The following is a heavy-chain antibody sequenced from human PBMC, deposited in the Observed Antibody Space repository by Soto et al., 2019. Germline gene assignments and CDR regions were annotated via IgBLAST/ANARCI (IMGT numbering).Heavy chain of an antibody. Sequence: QVQMLQSGPEVKEPGASVKVSCKASGYIFSKYPIAWVRQFRGQGREWMGNHDNTNYGQNFQGRLSLTTDTSTSTSYMELMGLRSDDTAVYYCARVMVVPAGMHEGVWFDPWGQVTLVTFSS. V-gene: IGHV1-18*01. D-gene: IGHD2-2*01. CDR3: ARVMVVPAGMHEGVWFDP. CDR1: GYIFSKYP. J-gene: IGHJ5*02. CDR2: NHDNT.